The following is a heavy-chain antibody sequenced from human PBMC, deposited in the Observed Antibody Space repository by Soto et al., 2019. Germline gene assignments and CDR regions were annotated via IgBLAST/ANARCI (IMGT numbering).Heavy chain of an antibody. Sequence: SVKVSCKASGGTFSSYAISWVRQAPGQGLEWMGGIIPIFGTANYAQKFQGRVTITADESTSTAYMELSSLRSEDTAVYYCARVVGDSSGYFYYYYGMNVWGQGTTVTVSS. CDR1: GGTFSSYA. CDR2: IIPIFGTA. D-gene: IGHD3-22*01. CDR3: ARVVGDSSGYFYYYYGMNV. J-gene: IGHJ6*02. V-gene: IGHV1-69*13.